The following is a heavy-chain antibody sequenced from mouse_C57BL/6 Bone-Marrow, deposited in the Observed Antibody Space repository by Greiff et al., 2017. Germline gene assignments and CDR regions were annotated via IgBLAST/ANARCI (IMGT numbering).Heavy chain of an antibody. CDR3: AREGYTLFDY. CDR2: IHPNSGST. CDR1: GYTFTSYW. J-gene: IGHJ2*01. Sequence: VQLQQPGAELVKPGASVKLSCKASGYTFTSYWMHWVKQRPGQGLEWIGMIHPNSGSTNYNEKFKSKATLPVDKSSSTAYMQLSSLTSEDSAVYYCAREGYTLFDYWGQGTTLTVSS. V-gene: IGHV1-64*01. D-gene: IGHD2-2*01.